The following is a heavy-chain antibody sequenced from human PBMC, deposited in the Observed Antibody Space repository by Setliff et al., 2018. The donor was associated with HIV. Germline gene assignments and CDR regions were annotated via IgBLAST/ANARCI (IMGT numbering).Heavy chain of an antibody. CDR2: MNHRGVI. V-gene: IGHV4-34*01. CDR3: ARAPPGIQNDAFDV. J-gene: IGHJ3*01. CDR1: GGSFSGYY. Sequence: SETLSLTCTVYGGSFSGYYWTWIRQPPGKGLEFIGEMNHRGVIKYLSSLKSRVTISVDTSKNQFSLRLTSVTAADTAVYYCARAPPGIQNDAFDVWGQGTMVTVSS.